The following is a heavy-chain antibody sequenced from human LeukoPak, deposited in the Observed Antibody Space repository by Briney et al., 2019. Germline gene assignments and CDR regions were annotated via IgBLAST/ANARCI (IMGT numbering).Heavy chain of an antibody. D-gene: IGHD1-14*01. CDR2: IWYDGSNK. J-gene: IGHJ6*02. Sequence: GSLRLSCAASGFTFSSSGMHWVRQAPGRGLEWVAIIWYDGSNKYYADSVKGRFTISRDNSKNTLYLQMNSLRAEDTAVYYCAKVSGGGLYYDGMDVWGQGTTVTVSS. V-gene: IGHV3-33*06. CDR3: AKVSGGGLYYDGMDV. CDR1: GFTFSSSG.